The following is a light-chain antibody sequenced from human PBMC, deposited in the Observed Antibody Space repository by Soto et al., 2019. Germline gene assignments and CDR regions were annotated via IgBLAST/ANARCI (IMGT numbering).Light chain of an antibody. CDR1: SSDIGAYDY. CDR3: GSYASATLI. J-gene: IGLJ2*01. Sequence: QSALTQPASVSGSPGQSITISCTGTSSDIGAYDYVSWFQQYSGKAPTLIIYEVRFRPSGVSSRFSGSKSGNTASLTISGHQTEDEADYYCGSYASATLIFGGGPKLTVL. CDR2: EVR. V-gene: IGLV2-14*03.